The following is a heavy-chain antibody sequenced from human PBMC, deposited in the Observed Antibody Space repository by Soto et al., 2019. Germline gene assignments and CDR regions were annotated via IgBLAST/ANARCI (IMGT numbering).Heavy chain of an antibody. CDR2: TYYRSKWYN. J-gene: IGHJ3*02. V-gene: IGHV6-1*01. CDR3: ARELGIGDAFDI. D-gene: IGHD7-27*01. Sequence: QSQTLSLTCAISGDSVSSNSATWNWIRQSPSRGLEWLGRTYYRSKWYNDYAVSVKSRITINPDTSKNQFSLQLNSVTPEDTAVNYCARELGIGDAFDIWGQGTMVTVSS. CDR1: GDSVSSNSAT.